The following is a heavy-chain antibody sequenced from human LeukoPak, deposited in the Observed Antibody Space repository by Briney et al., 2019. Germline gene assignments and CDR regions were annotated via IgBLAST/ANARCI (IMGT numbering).Heavy chain of an antibody. D-gene: IGHD4-17*01. V-gene: IGHV3-11*04. Sequence: GGSLRLSCAASGFTFSDYYMSWIRQAPGKGLEWVSYISSSGSTIYYADSVKGRFTISRDNAKNSLYLQMNSLRAEDTAVYYCARVSPNTVTTLQYDYWGQGTLVTVSS. J-gene: IGHJ4*02. CDR3: ARVSPNTVTTLQYDY. CDR1: GFTFSDYY. CDR2: ISSSGSTI.